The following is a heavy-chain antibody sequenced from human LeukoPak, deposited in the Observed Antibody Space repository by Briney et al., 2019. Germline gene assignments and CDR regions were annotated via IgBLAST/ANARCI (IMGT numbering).Heavy chain of an antibody. CDR1: GFTFSSYT. CDR2: IDTSSTTM. CDR3: ARDNWVDC. J-gene: IGHJ5*01. V-gene: IGHV3-48*04. Sequence: GGSLRLSCAASGFTFSSYTMTWVRQAPGKGLEWVSFIDTSSTTMYYTDSVKGRFTISRDNAKNSLYLQMNSLKVEDTAIYYCARDNWVDCWGQGTLVTVSS.